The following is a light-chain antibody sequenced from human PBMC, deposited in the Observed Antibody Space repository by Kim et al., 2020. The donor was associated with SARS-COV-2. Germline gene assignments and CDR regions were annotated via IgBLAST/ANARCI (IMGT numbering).Light chain of an antibody. CDR1: SLLTYY. J-gene: IGLJ1*01. CDR2: GKN. V-gene: IGLV3-19*01. CDR3: NSRDSSGNLYV. Sequence: LGQTVSFTSQGDSLLTYYAGWYQQKPGQAPVLVIYGKNTRPSGIPARFSGSSSGDTASLTITGAQAEDEADYYCNSRDSSGNLYVFGTGTKVTVL.